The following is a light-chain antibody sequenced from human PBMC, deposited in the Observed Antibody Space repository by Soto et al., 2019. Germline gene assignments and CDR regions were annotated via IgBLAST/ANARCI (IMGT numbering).Light chain of an antibody. CDR1: QSVSSSY. V-gene: IGKV3-20*01. CDR3: QQYGSSRWT. Sequence: EIVLTQSPGTLSLSPGERATLSCRASQSVSSSYLAWYQQKPGKAPRLLIYGASSRATGIPDRFSGSGSGTDFPLTISRLQPEDFAVYYCQQYGSSRWTFGQGTKVEIK. J-gene: IGKJ1*01. CDR2: GAS.